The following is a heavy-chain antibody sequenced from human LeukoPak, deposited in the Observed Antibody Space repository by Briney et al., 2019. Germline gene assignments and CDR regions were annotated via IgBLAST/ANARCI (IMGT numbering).Heavy chain of an antibody. CDR1: GGSISSYY. CDR3: ARGVTSPLDAFDI. J-gene: IGHJ3*02. D-gene: IGHD1-26*01. V-gene: IGHV4-59*01. CDR2: LYNSGST. Sequence: SETLSLTCTVSGGSISSYYWNWMRQPPGKGLEWIGYLYNSGSTNYNPSLKSRLTISLDMSKNQLSLKLTSVTAADTAVYYCARGVTSPLDAFDIWGQGTTVTVSS.